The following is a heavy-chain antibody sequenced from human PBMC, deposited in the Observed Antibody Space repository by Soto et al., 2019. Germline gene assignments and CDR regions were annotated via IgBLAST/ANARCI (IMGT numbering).Heavy chain of an antibody. J-gene: IGHJ6*02. CDR2: IWYDGSNK. CDR1: GFTFSSYG. V-gene: IGHV3-33*01. D-gene: IGHD3-3*01. CDR3: ARAPATGDFWSGYYYYYYGMDV. Sequence: SLRLSCAASGFTFSSYGMHWVRQAPGKGLDWVAVIWYDGSNKYYADSVKGRFTISRDNSKNTLYLQMNSLRAEDTAVYYCARAPATGDFWSGYYYYYYGMDVWGQGXTVTVYS.